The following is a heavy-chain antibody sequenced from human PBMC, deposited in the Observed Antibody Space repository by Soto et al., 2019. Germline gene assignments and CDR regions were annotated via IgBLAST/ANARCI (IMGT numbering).Heavy chain of an antibody. CDR2: IFPHDSDT. CDR3: ARRVPETATIT. J-gene: IGHJ4*02. Sequence: EVQLVQSGAEVKKPGESLKISCKGSGYIFTNYWIGWVRQMPGKGLEWMAIIFPHDSDTRYSPSFQGQVTISADGSISTAYLQWSSLKASDTAMYYCARRVPETATITWGQGTLVTVSP. D-gene: IGHD6-25*01. CDR1: GYIFTNYW. V-gene: IGHV5-51*03.